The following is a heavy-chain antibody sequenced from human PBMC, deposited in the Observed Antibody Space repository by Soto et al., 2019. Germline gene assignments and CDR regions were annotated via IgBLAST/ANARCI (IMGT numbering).Heavy chain of an antibody. Sequence: ASVKVSCKASGYNFTNYYLHWVRQAHGHGLEWMGIINPSGGKTIYAENFQGRVTMTSDTSTSTVYMELSSLTSQDTAVYFCARDVERPPVPYNWFDPWGQGTVVTVSS. CDR3: ARDVERPPVPYNWFDP. D-gene: IGHD6-6*01. CDR1: GYNFTNYY. V-gene: IGHV1-46*01. CDR2: INPSGGKT. J-gene: IGHJ5*02.